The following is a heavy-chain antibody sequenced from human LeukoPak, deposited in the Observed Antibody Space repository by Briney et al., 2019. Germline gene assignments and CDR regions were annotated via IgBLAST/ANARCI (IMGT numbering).Heavy chain of an antibody. CDR1: GFTFSSYW. CDR2: IKQDGSEK. V-gene: IGHV3-7*03. CDR3: ARGPVFGSFDY. Sequence: GGSLRLSCAASGFTFSSYWMPWVRQAPGKGLEWVANIKQDGSEKYYVDSVKGRFTISRDNAKNSLYLQMNSLRAEDTAVYYCARGPVFGSFDYWGQGTLVTVSS. J-gene: IGHJ4*02. D-gene: IGHD6-19*01.